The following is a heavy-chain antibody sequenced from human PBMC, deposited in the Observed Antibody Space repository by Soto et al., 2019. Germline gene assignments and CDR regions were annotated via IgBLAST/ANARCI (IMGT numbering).Heavy chain of an antibody. CDR2: ISAHNGNT. D-gene: IGHD1-1*01. CDR1: GYTFTTYG. J-gene: IGHJ4*02. V-gene: IGHV1-18*01. Sequence: QVHLVQSGAEVKKPGASVKVSCKGSGYTFTTYGITWVRQAPGQGLEWMGWISAHNGNTNYAPKPQGRVTVTRDTSTSTAYMELRRLRSDDTAVYYCARGRYGDYWGQGALVTVSS. CDR3: ARGRYGDY.